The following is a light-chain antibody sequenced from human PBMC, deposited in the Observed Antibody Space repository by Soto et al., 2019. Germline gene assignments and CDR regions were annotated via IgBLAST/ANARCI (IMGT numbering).Light chain of an antibody. CDR1: SSNIGSNY. V-gene: IGLV1-47*01. CDR3: AAWDDSLSGFVV. J-gene: IGLJ2*01. CDR2: RNN. Sequence: QAVVTQPPSASGTPGQSVTISCSGSSSNIGSNYVYWYQHVPGTAPTLLIYRNNQRPSGVPDRFSGSKSGTSASLAISGLRSEDEADYYCAAWDDSLSGFVVFGGGTKLTVL.